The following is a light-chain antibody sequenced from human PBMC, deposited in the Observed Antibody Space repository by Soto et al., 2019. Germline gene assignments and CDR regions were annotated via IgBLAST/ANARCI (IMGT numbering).Light chain of an antibody. V-gene: IGKV3-15*01. CDR3: QQYKDGPTT. CDR1: RSVSTT. J-gene: IGKJ1*01. CDR2: GAS. Sequence: DIVMTQSPLALPVTPGEPASIXXRSSRSVSTTVDWYHQKPGKAPRVXVYGASTRATGSPARFSGSGAGTDFTLTSTSLQSEDFGVYFCQQYKDGPTTFGQGTNVDIK.